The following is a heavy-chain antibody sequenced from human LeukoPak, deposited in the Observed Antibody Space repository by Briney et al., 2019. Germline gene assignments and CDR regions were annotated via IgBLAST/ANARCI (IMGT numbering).Heavy chain of an antibody. J-gene: IGHJ4*02. CDR1: GFTVSSNY. CDR3: ARAANDSSGYYLGGFEGYFDY. D-gene: IGHD3-22*01. Sequence: PGGSLRLSCAASGFTVSSNYMSWVRQAPGKGLEWVSVIYSGGSTYYADSLKGRFTISRDNPKNTLYLQMNSLRAEDTAVYYCARAANDSSGYYLGGFEGYFDYWGQGTLVTVSS. V-gene: IGHV3-66*01. CDR2: IYSGGST.